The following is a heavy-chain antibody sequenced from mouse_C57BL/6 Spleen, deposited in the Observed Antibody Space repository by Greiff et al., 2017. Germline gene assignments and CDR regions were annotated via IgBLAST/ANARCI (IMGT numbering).Heavy chain of an antibody. CDR1: GYAFSSSW. J-gene: IGHJ1*03. Sequence: QVQLQQSGPELVKPGASVKISCKASGYAFSSSWMNWVKQRPGKGLEWIGRIYPGDGDTNYNGKFKGKATLTADKSSSTAYMQLSSLTSEDSAVYFCARQYCGSSWWYFDVWGTGTTVTVSS. V-gene: IGHV1-82*01. D-gene: IGHD1-1*01. CDR2: IYPGDGDT. CDR3: ARQYCGSSWWYFDV.